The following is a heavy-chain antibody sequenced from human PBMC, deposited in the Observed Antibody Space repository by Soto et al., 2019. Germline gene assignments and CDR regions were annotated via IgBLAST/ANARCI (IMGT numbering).Heavy chain of an antibody. CDR2: ISGDGGRT. J-gene: IGHJ5*02. V-gene: IGHV3-43*02. CDR3: AVSCSFRCWFDL. CDR1: GFTFDDYA. Sequence: GGSLRLSCAASGFTFDDYARHWVRQAPGKGLGWVSLISGDGGRTHYADSVKGRFTISRDNSTNSLYLQMNSLRPDDTALYYCAVSCSFRCWFDLWGQGTPVTVSS. D-gene: IGHD6-6*01.